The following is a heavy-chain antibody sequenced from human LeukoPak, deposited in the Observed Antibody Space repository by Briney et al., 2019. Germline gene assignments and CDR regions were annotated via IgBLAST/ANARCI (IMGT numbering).Heavy chain of an antibody. D-gene: IGHD6-19*01. J-gene: IGHJ4*02. CDR1: GFTFSSYS. V-gene: IGHV3-48*01. CDR3: AKDSSGWLKRSSEALDY. Sequence: GGSLRLSCAASGFTFSSYSMNWVRQAPGKGLEWVSYISSSSSTIYYADSVKGRFTISRDNSKNTLYLQMNSLRAEDTAVYYCAKDSSGWLKRSSEALDYWGQGTLVTVSS. CDR2: ISSSSSTI.